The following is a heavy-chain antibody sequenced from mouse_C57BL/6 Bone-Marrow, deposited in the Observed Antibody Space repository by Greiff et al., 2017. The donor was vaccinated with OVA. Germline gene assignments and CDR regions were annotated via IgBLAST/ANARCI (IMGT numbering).Heavy chain of an antibody. CDR2: IRNKANNHAT. D-gene: IGHD1-1*01. CDR1: GFTFSDAW. J-gene: IGHJ4*01. CDR3: TGRIYYSSSPYYAMDY. V-gene: IGHV6-6*01. Sequence: EVKLVESGGGLVQPGGSMKLSCAASGFTFSDAWMDWVRQSPEKGLEWVAEIRNKANNHATYYAESVKGRFTISRDASKSSVYLQMNSLRSEDTGIYYCTGRIYYSSSPYYAMDYWGQGTSVTVSS.